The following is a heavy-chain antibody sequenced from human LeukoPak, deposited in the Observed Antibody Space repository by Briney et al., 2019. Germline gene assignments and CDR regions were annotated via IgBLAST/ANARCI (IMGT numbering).Heavy chain of an antibody. J-gene: IGHJ3*02. D-gene: IGHD5-18*01. CDR1: GYTFTSYY. V-gene: IGHV1-46*01. CDR2: INPSGGST. CDR3: ARLRGYTRLDAFDI. Sequence: GASVKVSCKASGYTFTSYYMHWVRQAPGQGLEWMGIINPSGGSTSYAQKFQGRVTMTRDTSTSTVYMELSSLKASDTAMYYCARLRGYTRLDAFDIWGQGTMVTVSS.